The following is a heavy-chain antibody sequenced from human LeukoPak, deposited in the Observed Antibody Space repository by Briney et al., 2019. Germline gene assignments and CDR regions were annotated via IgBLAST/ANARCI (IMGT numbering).Heavy chain of an antibody. Sequence: GGSLRLSCAASGFTFSSYSMNWVRQAPGKGLEWVSSISSSSSYIYYADSVKGRFTISRDNAKNSLYLQMNSLRAEDTAVYYCARDPMPRYCSSTSCYMEYWGQGTLVTVSS. CDR3: ARDPMPRYCSSTSCYMEY. CDR2: ISSSSSYI. V-gene: IGHV3-21*01. CDR1: GFTFSSYS. J-gene: IGHJ4*02. D-gene: IGHD2-2*01.